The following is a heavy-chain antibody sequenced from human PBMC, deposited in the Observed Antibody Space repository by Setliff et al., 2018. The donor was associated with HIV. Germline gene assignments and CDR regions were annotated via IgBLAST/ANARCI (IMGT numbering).Heavy chain of an antibody. CDR2: INHSGST. CDR3: AAWGNPDFDILTGYWSHFFDY. D-gene: IGHD3-9*01. CDR1: NGSFSGYY. Sequence: LSLTCAVYNGSFSGYYWTWIRQPPGKGLEWIGEINHSGSTNYSPSLKSRVTIAVDASRNQFSLRLSSVTAADTAVYYCAAWGNPDFDILTGYWSHFFDYWGQGTPVTVSS. J-gene: IGHJ4*02. V-gene: IGHV4-34*01.